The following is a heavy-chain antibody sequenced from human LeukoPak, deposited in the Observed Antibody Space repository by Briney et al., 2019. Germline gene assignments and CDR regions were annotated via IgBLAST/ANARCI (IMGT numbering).Heavy chain of an antibody. CDR2: INQDGSEK. V-gene: IGHV3-7*01. D-gene: IGHD3-9*01. CDR1: GFTFSTRF. Sequence: SGGSLRLSCTASGFTFSTRFISWVRQAPGKGLEWVANINQDGSEKNYVDSVKGRFTISRDNAKNSLYLQMNSLGAEDTAAYYCAKGYYFDILSGYSSLDSWGQGTLVTVSS. CDR3: AKGYYFDILSGYSSLDS. J-gene: IGHJ4*02.